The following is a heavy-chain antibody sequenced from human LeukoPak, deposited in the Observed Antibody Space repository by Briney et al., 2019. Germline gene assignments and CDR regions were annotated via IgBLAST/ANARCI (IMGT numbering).Heavy chain of an antibody. D-gene: IGHD5-12*01. CDR1: GYSMSRGYY. J-gene: IGHJ4*02. V-gene: IGHV4-38-2*01. CDR3: ATKYSGDDLYCFDY. Sequence: SEPLSLTCAVWGYSMSRGYYWGWIRPPPGPGLEWSGSIYHRGRTHYNPSLKSRVTISVDTSKNQFSLTLSSVTAADTAVYYCATKYSGDDLYCFDYWGQGTLVTVSS. CDR2: IYHRGRT.